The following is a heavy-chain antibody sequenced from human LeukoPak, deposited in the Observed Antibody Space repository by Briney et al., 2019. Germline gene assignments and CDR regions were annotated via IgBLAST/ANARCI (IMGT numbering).Heavy chain of an antibody. Sequence: PGGSLRLSCAASGFTFSSYSMNWVRQAPGKGLEWVSSISSSSSYICYADSVKGRFTISRDNAKNSLYLQMNSLRAADTAVYYCARGYGDLYWGQGTLVTVSS. V-gene: IGHV3-21*01. CDR2: ISSSSSYI. CDR1: GFTFSSYS. J-gene: IGHJ4*02. CDR3: ARGYGDLY. D-gene: IGHD6-13*01.